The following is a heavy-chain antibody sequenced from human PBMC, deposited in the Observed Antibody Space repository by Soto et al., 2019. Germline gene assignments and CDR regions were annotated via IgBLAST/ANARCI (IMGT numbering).Heavy chain of an antibody. CDR3: VRYSITLGWFFDL. D-gene: IGHD2-21*01. CDR1: GFTFSDSA. Sequence: EVQLVESGGGLVQPGGSLKLSCAASGFTFSDSAMHWVRQASGEGLEWLGRIRSKGNNYATEYGASLKGRFTISRDDSKKTTYLQMSTLNTEDTAVYYCVRYSITLGWFFDLWGRGTLVTVSS. CDR2: IRSKGNNYAT. V-gene: IGHV3-73*02. J-gene: IGHJ2*01.